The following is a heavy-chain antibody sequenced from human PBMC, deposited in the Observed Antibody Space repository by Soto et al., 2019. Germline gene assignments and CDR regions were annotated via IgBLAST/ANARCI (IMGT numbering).Heavy chain of an antibody. CDR2: IDGSGADT. D-gene: IGHD3-16*01. CDR1: GFTFSNYV. J-gene: IGHJ6*01. V-gene: IGHV3-23*01. Sequence: EVQLLESGGGLVQPGGSLRLSCAASGFTFSNYVLTWARQAPGEVLDWVSSIDGSGADTFYANSVKGRFTISRDNYRNTLYLQMNKLTVEDTAVYYCAKKGRSGGGVPYGLYVWGQGTTVTVSS. CDR3: AKKGRSGGGVPYGLYV.